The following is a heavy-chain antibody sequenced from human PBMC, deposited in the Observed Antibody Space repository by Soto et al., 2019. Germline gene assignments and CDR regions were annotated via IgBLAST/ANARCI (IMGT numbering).Heavy chain of an antibody. D-gene: IGHD3-22*01. CDR3: ARDQGSYYYDSSGYSSPFDY. CDR1: GGTFSSYA. CDR2: IIPIFGTA. Sequence: GASVEVSCKASGGTFSSYAISWVRQAPGQGLEWMGGIIPIFGTANYAQKFQGRVTITADESTSTAYMELSSLRSEDTAVYYCARDQGSYYYDSSGYSSPFDYWGQGTLVTVSS. V-gene: IGHV1-69*13. J-gene: IGHJ4*02.